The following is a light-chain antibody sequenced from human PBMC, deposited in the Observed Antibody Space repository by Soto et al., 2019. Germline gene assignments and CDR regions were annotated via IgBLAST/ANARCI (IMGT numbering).Light chain of an antibody. CDR1: QSVNSD. V-gene: IGKV3-15*01. CDR3: QQYKMWWT. Sequence: EIGMTQSPAALSVSPGERATLSCRASQSVNSDLAWYQQKPSQAPRLLIYGASTRATGIPARFSGSGSGTEFTLTISSLQSEDFAVYYCQQYKMWWTFGQGTRVEIK. J-gene: IGKJ1*01. CDR2: GAS.